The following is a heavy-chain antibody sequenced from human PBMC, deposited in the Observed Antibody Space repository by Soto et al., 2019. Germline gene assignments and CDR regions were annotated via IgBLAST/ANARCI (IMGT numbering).Heavy chain of an antibody. D-gene: IGHD3-3*01. J-gene: IGHJ4*02. V-gene: IGHV3-33*01. CDR1: GFTFSSYG. Sequence: RLSCAASGFTFSSYGMHWVRQAPGKGLEWVAVIWYDGSNKYYADSVKGRFTISRDNSKNTLYLQITSLRAEDTAVYSIGRVTAAPSTLPHVVTIFGGGIIGAFDYWGQGPMVAVSS. CDR3: GRVTAAPSTLPHVVTIFGGGIIGAFDY. CDR2: IWYDGSNK.